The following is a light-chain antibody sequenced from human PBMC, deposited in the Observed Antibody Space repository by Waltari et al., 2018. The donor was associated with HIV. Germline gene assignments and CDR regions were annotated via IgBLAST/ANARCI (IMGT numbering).Light chain of an antibody. CDR3: SSYTSSSALDVV. Sequence: QSALTQPASVSGSPGQPNTLSPTGTRSDVGGYDYVHGSQQHPGKAPKLMIFDVSNLPSGVSNRFSGSKSGNTASLTISGLQAEDEADYYCSSYTSSSALDVVFGGGTKLTVL. J-gene: IGLJ2*01. V-gene: IGLV2-14*03. CDR2: DVS. CDR1: RSDVGGYDY.